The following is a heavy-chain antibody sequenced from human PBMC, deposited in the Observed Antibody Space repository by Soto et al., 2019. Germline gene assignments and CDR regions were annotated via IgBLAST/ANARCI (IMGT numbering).Heavy chain of an antibody. CDR2: IFPGDSDT. V-gene: IGHV5-51*01. D-gene: IGHD3-16*01. J-gene: IGHJ6*02. CDR3: ARQGPPCSGCGYYHEVDV. CDR1: GFILNTNC. Sequence: PGESLKISCKAYGFILNTNCIAWGRPMPGKGLEWRGAIFPGDSDTKYSQSFEVQVTISADRSTSTGYVQWDSVRASDSARYYCARQGPPCSGCGYYHEVDVWGPGTTVTVSS.